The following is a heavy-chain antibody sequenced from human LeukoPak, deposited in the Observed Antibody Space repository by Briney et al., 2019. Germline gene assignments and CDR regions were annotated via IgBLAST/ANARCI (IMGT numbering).Heavy chain of an antibody. CDR2: IYSGGST. CDR3: ASEGYSSGWTYDY. D-gene: IGHD6-19*01. V-gene: IGHV3-53*01. CDR1: GFTVSSIY. Sequence: GGSLRLSCAASGFTVSSIYMSWVRQAPGKGLEWVSVIYSGGSTYYADSVKGRFTISRDNSKDTLYLQMNSLRAEDTAVYYCASEGYSSGWTYDYWGQGTLVTVSS. J-gene: IGHJ4*02.